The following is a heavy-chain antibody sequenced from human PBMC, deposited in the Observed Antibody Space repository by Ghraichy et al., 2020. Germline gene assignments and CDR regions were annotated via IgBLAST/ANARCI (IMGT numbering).Heavy chain of an antibody. D-gene: IGHD4-11*01. V-gene: IGHV3-23*01. Sequence: GSLRLSCAASGFAFRSYDMNWVRQAPGKGLEWVSGLSSSGLRSYYADSVKGRFTISRDNSKNTLYLHMNSLRAEDTAVYYCARGAYTARFYYYIMDVWGQGTTVTVSS. CDR2: LSSSGLRS. CDR3: ARGAYTARFYYYIMDV. J-gene: IGHJ6*02. CDR1: GFAFRSYD.